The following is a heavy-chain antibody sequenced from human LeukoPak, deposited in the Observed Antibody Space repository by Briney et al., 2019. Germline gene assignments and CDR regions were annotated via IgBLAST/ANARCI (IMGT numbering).Heavy chain of an antibody. CDR1: GYTFTGYY. Sequence: ASVKVSCKASGYTFTGYYMHWVRQAPGQRLEWMGWINPNSGGTNYAQKFQGRVTMTRDTSISTAYMELSRLRSDDTAVYYCARDRGYPTASAFDIWGQGTMVTVSS. CDR2: INPNSGGT. D-gene: IGHD1-1*01. CDR3: ARDRGYPTASAFDI. J-gene: IGHJ3*02. V-gene: IGHV1-2*02.